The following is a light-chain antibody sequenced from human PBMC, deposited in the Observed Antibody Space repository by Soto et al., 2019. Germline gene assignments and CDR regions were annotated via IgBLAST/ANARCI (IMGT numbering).Light chain of an antibody. V-gene: IGKV1-5*01. J-gene: IGKJ4*01. Sequence: DIQMTQSPSSLSASVRDRVTITCRASQSISSYLNWYQQKPGKAPKLLIYAASSLQSGVPSRFSGSGSGTEFTLTVSSLQPDDFATYYCQQYNSYPLTFGGGTKVDIK. CDR2: AAS. CDR3: QQYNSYPLT. CDR1: QSISSY.